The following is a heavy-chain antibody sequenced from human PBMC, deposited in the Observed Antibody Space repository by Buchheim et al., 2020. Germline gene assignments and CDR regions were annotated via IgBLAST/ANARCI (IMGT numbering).Heavy chain of an antibody. CDR1: GGTFSSYA. Sequence: QVQLVQSGAEVKKPGSSVKVSCKASGGTFSSYAISWVRQAPGQGLEWMGRIIPILGIANYAQKFQGRVTITADKSTSTAYMELSSLRSEDTAVYYCARGEELLRVGYYYYGMDVWGQGTT. CDR2: IIPILGIA. D-gene: IGHD1-26*01. CDR3: ARGEELLRVGYYYYGMDV. J-gene: IGHJ6*02. V-gene: IGHV1-69*04.